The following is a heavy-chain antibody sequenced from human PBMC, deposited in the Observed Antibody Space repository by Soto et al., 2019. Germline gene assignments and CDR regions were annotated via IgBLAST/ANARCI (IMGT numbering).Heavy chain of an antibody. D-gene: IGHD2-21*01. J-gene: IGHJ4*02. Sequence: QITLKESGPTLVKPTQTLTLTCTVSGFSVTTSGKTLGWIRQPPGKAPEWLALAYQYSPSLQNRVMFTKDTSKNQVVLTMTNVDPGDTATYYCTLSDDSSTGPIYWGQGIQVSVS. CDR3: TLSDDSSTGPIY. CDR1: GFSVTTSGKT. V-gene: IGHV2-5*01. CDR2: AY.